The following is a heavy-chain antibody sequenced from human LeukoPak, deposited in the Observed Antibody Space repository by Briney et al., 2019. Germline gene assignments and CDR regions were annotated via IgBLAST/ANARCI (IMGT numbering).Heavy chain of an antibody. J-gene: IGHJ4*02. D-gene: IGHD3-10*01. V-gene: IGHV4-31*03. CDR2: IYYSGST. CDR3: ARTTGAETQLWFGELFLSSYYFDY. Sequence: KPSETLSLTCTVSHYSINSGYYWGWIRQHPGKGLEWIGYIYYSGSTYDNPSLKSRVTISVDTSKNQFSLKLSSVTAADTAVYYCARTTGAETQLWFGELFLSSYYFDYWGQGTLVTVSS. CDR1: HYSINSGYY.